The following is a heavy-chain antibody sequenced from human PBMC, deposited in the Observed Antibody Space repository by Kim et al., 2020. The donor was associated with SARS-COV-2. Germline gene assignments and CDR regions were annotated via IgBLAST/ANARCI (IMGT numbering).Heavy chain of an antibody. CDR1: GFTFSSYD. CDR3: ARVSYSGYDRYWYFDL. V-gene: IGHV3-13*01. J-gene: IGHJ2*01. D-gene: IGHD5-12*01. CDR2: IGTAGDT. Sequence: GGSLRLSCAASGFTFSSYDMHWVRQATGKGLEWVSAIGTAGDTYYPGSVKGRFTISRENAKNSLYLQMNSLRAGDTAVYYCARVSYSGYDRYWYFDLWGRGTLVTVSS.